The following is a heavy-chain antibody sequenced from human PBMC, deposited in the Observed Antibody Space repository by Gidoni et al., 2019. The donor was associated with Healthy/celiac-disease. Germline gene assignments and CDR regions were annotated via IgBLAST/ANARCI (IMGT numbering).Heavy chain of an antibody. CDR1: GGSISSYY. CDR2: IYYSGST. Sequence: QVQLQESGPGLVKPSETLSLTCTVSGGSISSYYWSWIRQPPGKGLEWIGYIYYSGSTNYNPSLKSRVTISVDTSKNQFSLKLSSVTAADTAVYYCARDEVRGVRGYYYYYYGMDVWGQGTTVTVSS. J-gene: IGHJ6*02. D-gene: IGHD3-10*01. V-gene: IGHV4-59*01. CDR3: ARDEVRGVRGYYYYYYGMDV.